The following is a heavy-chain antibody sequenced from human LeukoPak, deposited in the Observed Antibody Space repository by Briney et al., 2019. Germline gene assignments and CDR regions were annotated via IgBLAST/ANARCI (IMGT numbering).Heavy chain of an antibody. CDR1: VYTFIDYF. J-gene: IGHJ3*02. CDR2: INPNSGVT. CDR3: VRAVSGTLGGAFDI. D-gene: IGHD1-7*01. Sequence: ASVKVSCKASVYTFIDYFIHWMRQTPGQGLEWLGWINPNSGVTGYAQKFQDRVTMTRDTAAYMELSSLKSDDTAMYYCVRAVSGTLGGAFDIWGQGTAVTVSS. V-gene: IGHV1-2*02.